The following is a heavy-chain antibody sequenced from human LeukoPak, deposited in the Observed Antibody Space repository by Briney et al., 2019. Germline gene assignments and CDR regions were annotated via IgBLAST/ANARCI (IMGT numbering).Heavy chain of an antibody. CDR2: ISGSGLTT. CDR1: GFTFNNYA. D-gene: IGHD2-15*01. J-gene: IGHJ4*01. CDR3: VKDLDIVVEIAAL. V-gene: IGHV3-23*01. Sequence: GGSLRLSCVASGFTFNNYAMSWVRQAPGKGLEWVSAISGSGLTTYYADSVKGRFTISRDSYKSTLYLQINSLRAEDTAVYYCVKDLDIVVEIAALWGHGTLVTVSS.